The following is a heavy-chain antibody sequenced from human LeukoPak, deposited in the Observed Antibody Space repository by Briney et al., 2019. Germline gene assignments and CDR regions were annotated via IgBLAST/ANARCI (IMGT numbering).Heavy chain of an antibody. Sequence: GGSLRLSCAASGFTFDDYAMHWVRQAPGRGLEWVSGISWNSGSIGYADSVKGRFTISRDNAKNSLYLQMNSLRAEDMALYYCAKSVGANEGAFDIWGQGTMVTVSS. J-gene: IGHJ3*02. CDR2: ISWNSGSI. CDR1: GFTFDDYA. CDR3: AKSVGANEGAFDI. D-gene: IGHD1-26*01. V-gene: IGHV3-9*03.